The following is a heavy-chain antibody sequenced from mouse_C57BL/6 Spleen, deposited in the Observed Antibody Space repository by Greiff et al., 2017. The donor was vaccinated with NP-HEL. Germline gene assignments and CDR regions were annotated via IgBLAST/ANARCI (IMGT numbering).Heavy chain of an antibody. CDR2: INPNNGGT. J-gene: IGHJ2*01. D-gene: IGHD1-1*01. CDR1: GYTFTDYY. CDR3: ARHLYYGSLDY. Sequence: EVQLQQSGPELVKPGASVTISCKASGYTFTDYYMNWVKQSHGKSLEWIGDINPNNGGTSYNQKFKGKATLTVDKSSSTAYMELRSLTSEDSAVYYCARHLYYGSLDYWGQGTTLTVSS. V-gene: IGHV1-26*01.